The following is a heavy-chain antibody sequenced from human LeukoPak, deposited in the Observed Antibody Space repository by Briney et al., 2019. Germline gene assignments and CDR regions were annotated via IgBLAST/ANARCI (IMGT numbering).Heavy chain of an antibody. CDR2: IWYDGSNK. J-gene: IGHJ6*02. CDR1: GFTFSSYG. CDR3: AKGIGELRMGNYYYYGMDV. V-gene: IGHV3-33*06. Sequence: GRSLRLSCAASGFTFSSYGMHWVRQAPGKGLEWVAVIWYDGSNKYYADSVKGRFTISRDNSKNTLYLQMSSLRAEDTAVYYCAKGIGELRMGNYYYYGMDVWGQGTTVTVSS. D-gene: IGHD3-10*01.